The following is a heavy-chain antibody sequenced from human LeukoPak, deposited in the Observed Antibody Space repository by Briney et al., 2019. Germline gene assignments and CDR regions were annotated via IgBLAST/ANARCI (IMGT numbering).Heavy chain of an antibody. Sequence: GRSLRLSCAASGFTFDDYAMHWVRQAPGKGLEWVSGISWNSGSIGYADSVKGRFTISRDNAKNSLYLQMNSLRAEDTALYYCAKVRGYPPYYDILTGYFDYWAREPWSPSPQ. CDR2: ISWNSGSI. V-gene: IGHV3-9*01. CDR3: AKVRGYPPYYDILTGYFDY. J-gene: IGHJ4*02. D-gene: IGHD3-9*01. CDR1: GFTFDDYA.